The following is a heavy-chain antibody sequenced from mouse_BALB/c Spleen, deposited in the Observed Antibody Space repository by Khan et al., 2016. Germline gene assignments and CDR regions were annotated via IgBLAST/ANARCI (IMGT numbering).Heavy chain of an antibody. CDR2: ISYSGDT. V-gene: IGHV3-2*02. CDR3: AREDYSWFAY. Sequence: EVQLQESGPGLVKPSQSLSLTCTVTGYSITSDYARNWIRQFPGNKLVWLGYISYSGDTHYNPSLTSRISITRDTSKNQFFLQLNSVTAEYTATYYCAREDYSWFAYWGQGTLVTVSA. CDR1: GYSITSDYA. D-gene: IGHD1-1*02. J-gene: IGHJ3*01.